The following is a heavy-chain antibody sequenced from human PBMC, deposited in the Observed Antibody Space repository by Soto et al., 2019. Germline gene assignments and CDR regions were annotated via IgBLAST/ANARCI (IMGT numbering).Heavy chain of an antibody. V-gene: IGHV3-23*01. J-gene: IGHJ4*02. Sequence: GGSLRLSCAASGFTFSSYAMSWVRQAPGKGLEWVSAISGSGGSTYYADSVKGRFTISRDSSKNTLYLQMNSLRAEDTAVYYCAKDTDIVVVPAARDLFDYWGQGTLVTVSS. D-gene: IGHD2-2*01. CDR3: AKDTDIVVVPAARDLFDY. CDR2: ISGSGGST. CDR1: GFTFSSYA.